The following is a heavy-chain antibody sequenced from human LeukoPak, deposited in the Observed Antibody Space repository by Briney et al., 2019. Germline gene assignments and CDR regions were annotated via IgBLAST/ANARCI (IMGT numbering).Heavy chain of an antibody. J-gene: IGHJ5*02. Sequence: ASVKVSCKASGYTFTSYYMHWVRQAPGQGLEWMGIINPSGGSTSYAQKFQGRVTMTRDTSTSTVYMELSSLRSEDTAVYYCAREGGCSSTSCSGWFDPWGQGTLVTASS. D-gene: IGHD2-2*01. CDR2: INPSGGST. CDR1: GYTFTSYY. V-gene: IGHV1-46*01. CDR3: AREGGCSSTSCSGWFDP.